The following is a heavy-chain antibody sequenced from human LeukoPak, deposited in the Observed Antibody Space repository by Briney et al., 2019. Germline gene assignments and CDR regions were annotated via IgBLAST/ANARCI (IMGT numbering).Heavy chain of an antibody. V-gene: IGHV3-7*01. J-gene: IGHJ4*02. CDR2: IKQDGSEK. CDR3: AREDDWNYEDY. CDR1: GFTFSYFW. D-gene: IGHD1-7*01. Sequence: GFLLLSCAASGFTFSYFWMSWVRPAPGEGLERVANIKQDGSEKYYVNSVKGRFTISRENAKNSLYLQMNSLRGEDTAIYYCAREDDWNYEDYWGQGTLVTVSS.